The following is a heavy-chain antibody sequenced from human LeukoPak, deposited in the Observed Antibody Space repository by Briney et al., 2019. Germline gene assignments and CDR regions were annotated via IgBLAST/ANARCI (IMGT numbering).Heavy chain of an antibody. Sequence: ASVKVSCKASGYTFTNFYIHWVRQAPGQGLEWMGWINPKSGGPNYALKFQGRVVMTRDTSISTAYMEPTGLTSDDTAVYYCAREYFYGSGSYYTRGWFDPWGQGTLVTVST. CDR3: AREYFYGSGSYYTRGWFDP. CDR1: GYTFTNFY. D-gene: IGHD3-10*01. CDR2: INPKSGGP. V-gene: IGHV1-2*02. J-gene: IGHJ5*02.